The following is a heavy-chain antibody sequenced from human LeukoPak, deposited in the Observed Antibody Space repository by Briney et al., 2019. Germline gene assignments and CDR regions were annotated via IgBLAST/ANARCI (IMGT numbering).Heavy chain of an antibody. CDR1: GFTFSSYG. J-gene: IGHJ6*02. D-gene: IGHD6-19*01. Sequence: PGRSLRLSCAASGFTFSSYGMHWVRQTPGKGLEWVAVISYDGSNKYYADSVKGRFTISRDNSKNTLYLQMNSLRAEDTAVYYCAKTKAVAGHYGMDVWGQGTTVTVSS. CDR2: ISYDGSNK. CDR3: AKTKAVAGHYGMDV. V-gene: IGHV3-30*18.